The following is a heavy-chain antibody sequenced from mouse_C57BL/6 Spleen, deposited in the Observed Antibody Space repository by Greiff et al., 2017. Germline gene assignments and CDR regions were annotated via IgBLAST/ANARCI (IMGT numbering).Heavy chain of an antibody. CDR1: GYTFTDYE. V-gene: IGHV1-15*01. CDR3: TNNCSSLYYFDY. CDR2: IDPETGGT. D-gene: IGHD1-1*01. Sequence: VQLQQSGAELVRPGASVTLSCKASGYTFTDYEMPWVKQTPVHGLEWIGAIDPETGGTAYNQKFKGKAILTVDKSSSTAYMELRSLTSEDSAVYYCTNNCSSLYYFDYWGQGTTLTVSS. J-gene: IGHJ2*01.